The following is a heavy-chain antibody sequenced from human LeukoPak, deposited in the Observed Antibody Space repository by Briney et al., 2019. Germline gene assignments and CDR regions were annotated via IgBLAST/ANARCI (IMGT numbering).Heavy chain of an antibody. CDR2: ISGSGGST. V-gene: IGHV3-23*01. CDR3: ASGGGGVVVPAARRPFDY. CDR1: GFTFSSYA. J-gene: IGHJ4*02. D-gene: IGHD2-2*01. Sequence: GGSLRLSCAASGFTFSSYAMSWVRQAPGKGLEWVSAISGSGGSTYYADSVKGRFTISRDNSKNTLYLQMNSLGAEDTAVYYCASGGGGVVVPAARRPFDYWGQGTLVTVSS.